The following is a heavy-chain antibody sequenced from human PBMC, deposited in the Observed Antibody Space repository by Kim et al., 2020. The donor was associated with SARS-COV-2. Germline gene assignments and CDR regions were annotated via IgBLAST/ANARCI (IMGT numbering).Heavy chain of an antibody. V-gene: IGHV3-7*03. J-gene: IGHJ6*02. CDR3: ARALRPYYYYGMDV. Sequence: YVDTLNGRLTISSHNATSSLYLQMNSLRAEDTAVYYCARALRPYYYYGMDVWGQGTTVTVSS. D-gene: IGHD4-17*01.